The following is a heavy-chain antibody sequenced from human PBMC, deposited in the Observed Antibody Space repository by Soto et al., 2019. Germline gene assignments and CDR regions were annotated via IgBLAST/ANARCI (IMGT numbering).Heavy chain of an antibody. CDR3: ARREGYYYGMDV. V-gene: IGHV1-69*13. CDR2: IIPIFGTA. Sequence: GASVKVSCKASGGPFSSYAISWVRQAPGQGLEWMGGIIPIFGTANYAQKFQGRVTITADESTSTAYMELSSLRSEDTAVYYCARREGYYYGMDVWGDGTTVTVSS. J-gene: IGHJ6*02. CDR1: GGPFSSYA. D-gene: IGHD1-26*01.